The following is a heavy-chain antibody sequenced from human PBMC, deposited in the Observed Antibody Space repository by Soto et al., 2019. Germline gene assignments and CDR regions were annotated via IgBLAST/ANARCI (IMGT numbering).Heavy chain of an antibody. Sequence: QVQLQQWGAGLLKPSETLSLTCAVYGGSFSGYSWTWIRQPPGTGLEWVGEINHSGSTNYNPSLKSRVTISVDTSKNQFSLKLTSVTDAETAVYYCARDKLTGLFDYWGQGTLVNVSS. CDR3: ARDKLTGLFDY. D-gene: IGHD2-8*02. CDR2: INHSGST. CDR1: GGSFSGYS. V-gene: IGHV4-34*01. J-gene: IGHJ4*02.